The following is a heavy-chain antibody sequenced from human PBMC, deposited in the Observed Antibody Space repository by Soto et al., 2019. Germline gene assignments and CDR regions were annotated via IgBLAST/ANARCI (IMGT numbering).Heavy chain of an antibody. D-gene: IGHD3-9*01. V-gene: IGHV1-69*02. CDR2: IIPILGIA. CDR3: ARISRFNYDILTGPNFDY. CDR1: GGTFSSYT. Sequence: SVKVSCKASGGTFSSYTISWVRQAPGQGLEWMGRIIPILGIANYAQKFQGRVTITADKSTSTAYMELSSLRSEDTAVYYCARISRFNYDILTGPNFDYWGQGTLVTVSS. J-gene: IGHJ4*02.